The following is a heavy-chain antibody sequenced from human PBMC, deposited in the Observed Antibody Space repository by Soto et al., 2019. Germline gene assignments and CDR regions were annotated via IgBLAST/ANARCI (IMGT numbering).Heavy chain of an antibody. J-gene: IGHJ4*02. V-gene: IGHV3-23*01. CDR1: GFTFSSYA. CDR3: ARDKDWAFDY. CDR2: ISGSGGST. D-gene: IGHD3-9*01. Sequence: PGGSLRLSCATSGFTFSSYAMSWVRQAPGKGLEWVSAISGSGGSTYYADSVKGRFTISRDNAQNSLFLLMNSLRAEDTAVYYCARDKDWAFDYWGQGTLVTASS.